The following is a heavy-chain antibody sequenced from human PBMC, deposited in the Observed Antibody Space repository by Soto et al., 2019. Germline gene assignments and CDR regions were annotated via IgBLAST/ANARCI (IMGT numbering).Heavy chain of an antibody. J-gene: IGHJ4*02. CDR1: GFTFSTYT. D-gene: IGHD4-17*01. Sequence: VQLLESGGGLAQPGGSLRLSCAASGFTFSTYTMAWVRQAPGRGPEWVAGVSQDGTAHYEDYVKGRFTISRDNSRDTVDLQMITLRGEDTAVYYCAKDMRPDGVWDFDYWGQGTLVTVSS. CDR2: VSQDGTA. V-gene: IGHV3-23*01. CDR3: AKDMRPDGVWDFDY.